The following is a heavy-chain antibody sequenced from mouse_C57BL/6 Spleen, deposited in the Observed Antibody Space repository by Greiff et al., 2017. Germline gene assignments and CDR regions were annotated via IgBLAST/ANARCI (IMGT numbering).Heavy chain of an antibody. CDR1: GYTFTSYW. CDR3: ATLIVTPSWYAMDY. CDR2: IDPSDSET. J-gene: IGHJ4*01. V-gene: IGHV1-52*01. Sequence: QVQLQQSGAELVRPGSSVKLSCKASGYTFTSYWMHWVKQRPIQGLEWIGNIDPSDSETHYNQKFKDKATLTVDKSSSTAYMQLSSLTSEDSAVYYCATLIVTPSWYAMDYWGQGTSVTVSS. D-gene: IGHD2-5*01.